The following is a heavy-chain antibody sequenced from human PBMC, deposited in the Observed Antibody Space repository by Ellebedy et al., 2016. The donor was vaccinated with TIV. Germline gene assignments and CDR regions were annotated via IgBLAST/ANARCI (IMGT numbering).Heavy chain of an antibody. V-gene: IGHV4-39*02. D-gene: IGHD6-13*01. J-gene: IGHJ6*02. CDR3: AREGRSSWYSGYYYYGMDV. Sequence: MPGGSLRLSCTVSGGSISSSSYYWGWIRQPPGKGLDWIGSIYYSGNTYYNPSLKSQVTISGDTSKNQFSLKVTSVTAADTAIYYCAREGRSSWYSGYYYYGMDVWGQGTTVTVSS. CDR1: GGSISSSSYY. CDR2: IYYSGNT.